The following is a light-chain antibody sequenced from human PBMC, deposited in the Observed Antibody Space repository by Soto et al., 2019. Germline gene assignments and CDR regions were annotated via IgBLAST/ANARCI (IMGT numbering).Light chain of an antibody. CDR3: GTWDNSLSAYV. J-gene: IGLJ1*01. CDR2: DNN. CDR1: SSNIGNDY. V-gene: IGLV1-51*01. Sequence: QSALTQPPSVSAAPGQKVTISCSGSSSNIGNDYVSWYQQLPGTAPKLLIYDNNKRPSGIPDRFSGSKSGTSATLAITGLQTGDEADYYCGTWDNSLSAYVFGTGTKLTVL.